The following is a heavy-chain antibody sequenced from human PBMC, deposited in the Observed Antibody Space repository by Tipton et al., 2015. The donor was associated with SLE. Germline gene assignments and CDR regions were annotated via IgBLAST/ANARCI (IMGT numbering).Heavy chain of an antibody. CDR1: GGSISSYY. Sequence: GLVKPSETLSLTCTVSGGSISSYYWSWIRQPPGKGLEWIGYIYYSGSTNYNPSLKSRVTISVDTSKNQFSLKLSSVTAADTAVYYCAREGRFLEWFPSGYYYGMDVWGQGTTVTVSS. V-gene: IGHV4-59*01. CDR2: IYYSGST. D-gene: IGHD3-3*01. J-gene: IGHJ6*02. CDR3: AREGRFLEWFPSGYYYGMDV.